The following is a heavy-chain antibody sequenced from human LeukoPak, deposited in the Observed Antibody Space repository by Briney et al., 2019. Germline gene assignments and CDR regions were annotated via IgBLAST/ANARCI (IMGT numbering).Heavy chain of an antibody. CDR1: GFTFSSYA. V-gene: IGHV3-23*01. Sequence: GGSLRLSCAASGFTFSSYAMSWVRQAPGKGLEWVSAISGSGGSTYYADSVKGRFTISRDNSKNTLYLQMNSLRTEDSAVYYCATPYCTSDICLAGSHFYGMDVWGQGTTVTVSS. D-gene: IGHD2-8*02. CDR2: ISGSGGST. CDR3: ATPYCTSDICLAGSHFYGMDV. J-gene: IGHJ6*02.